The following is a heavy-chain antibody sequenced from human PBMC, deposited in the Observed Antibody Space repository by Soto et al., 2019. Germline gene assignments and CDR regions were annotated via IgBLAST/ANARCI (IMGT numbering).Heavy chain of an antibody. D-gene: IGHD4-17*01. CDR3: ARAAYGGNSAGPNLEFDI. Sequence: SETLSLTCTVSGGSISSYYWSWIRQPPGKGLEWIGYIYYSGSTNYNPSLKSRVTISVDTSKNQFSLKLSSVTAADTAVYYCARAAYGGNSAGPNLEFDIWGQGTMVTVSS. J-gene: IGHJ3*02. CDR2: IYYSGST. CDR1: GGSISSYY. V-gene: IGHV4-59*01.